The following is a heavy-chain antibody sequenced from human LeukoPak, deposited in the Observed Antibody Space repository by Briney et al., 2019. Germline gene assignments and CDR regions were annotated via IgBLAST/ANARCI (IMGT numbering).Heavy chain of an antibody. Sequence: TLSLTCTVSGGSISSGCYYWIWIRQHPGKGLEWIGYIYYSGSTYYHPSLKSRVIISVDTSKNQFSLKLSAVTAEDTAVYYCAGSKSDGRVDYWGQGTLVTVSS. J-gene: IGHJ4*02. V-gene: IGHV4-31*03. CDR1: GGSISSGCYY. D-gene: IGHD4-11*01. CDR2: IYYSGST. CDR3: AGSKSDGRVDY.